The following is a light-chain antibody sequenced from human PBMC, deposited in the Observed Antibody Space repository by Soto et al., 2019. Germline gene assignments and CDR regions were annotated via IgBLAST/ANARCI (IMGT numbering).Light chain of an antibody. J-gene: IGKJ3*01. Sequence: DIVLTQSPATLSLSPGERATLSCRASQSISSYLDWYQQKPGKAPKLLIYDASNMATGIPFRFSGSGSGTDFTLIISSLEPEDFAVYYCQQRSNWPLTFGPGTKVDIK. CDR3: QQRSNWPLT. CDR1: QSISSY. CDR2: DAS. V-gene: IGKV3-11*01.